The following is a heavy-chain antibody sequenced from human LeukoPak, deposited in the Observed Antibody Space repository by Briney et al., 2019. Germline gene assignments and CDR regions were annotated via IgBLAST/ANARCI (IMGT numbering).Heavy chain of an antibody. CDR1: GYTFTGYY. D-gene: IGHD3-22*01. CDR3: ARGRGYYYDSSGYYAGSYEFSY. CDR2: INPNSGGT. V-gene: IGHV1-2*04. J-gene: IGHJ4*02. Sequence: GASVKVSCKASGYTFTGYYMHWVRQAPGQGLEWMGWINPNSGGTNYAQKFQGWVTMTRDTSISTAYMELSRLRSDDTAVYYCARGRGYYYDSSGYYAGSYEFSYWGQGTLVNVSS.